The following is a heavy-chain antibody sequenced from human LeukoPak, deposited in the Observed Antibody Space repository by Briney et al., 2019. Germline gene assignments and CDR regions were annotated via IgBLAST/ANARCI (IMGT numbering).Heavy chain of an antibody. CDR1: GFTFTNYG. CDR2: LSGNVHNP. D-gene: IGHD5-12*01. J-gene: IGHJ6*03. V-gene: IGHV3-23*01. CDR3: ARGSRTIVTTKFARGHYMDV. Sequence: GGSLRLSCEASGFTFTNYGMAWVRQAPGKGLEWVSGLSGNVHNPYYADSVKGRFTISRDNSKNTLYLQMNSLRAEDTAVYYSARGSRTIVTTKFARGHYMDVWGKGTTVTVSS.